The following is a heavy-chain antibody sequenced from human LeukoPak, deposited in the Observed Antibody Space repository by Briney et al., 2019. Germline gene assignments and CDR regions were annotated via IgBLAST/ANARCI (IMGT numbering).Heavy chain of an antibody. CDR3: ARGPRYSFY. CDR1: GFIVSHNY. J-gene: IGHJ4*02. Sequence: GGSLRLSCAASGFIVSHNYMTWVRQAPGKRLEWISVIYIDGTTYYADSVKGRFTISRDQANNTLYLQMNTLRDEDTAVYYCARGPRYSFYWGQGTLVSVSS. D-gene: IGHD6-13*01. CDR2: IYIDGTT. V-gene: IGHV3-53*01.